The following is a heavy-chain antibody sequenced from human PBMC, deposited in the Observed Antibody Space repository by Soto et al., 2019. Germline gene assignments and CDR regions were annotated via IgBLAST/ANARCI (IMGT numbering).Heavy chain of an antibody. CDR3: ARGSSTSFPFNWFDP. CDR1: GYTFTSYY. J-gene: IGHJ5*02. V-gene: IGHV1-46*01. D-gene: IGHD2-2*01. CDR2: INPSGGST. Sequence: ASVKVSCKASGYTFTSYYMHWVRQAPGQGLEWMGVINPSGGSTSYPQKFQGRVTMTRDTSTSTVYMELSSLRSEDTAVYYCARGSSTSFPFNWFDPWGQGTLVTVSS.